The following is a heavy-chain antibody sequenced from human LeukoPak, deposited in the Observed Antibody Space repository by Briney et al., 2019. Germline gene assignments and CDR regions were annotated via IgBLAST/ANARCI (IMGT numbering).Heavy chain of an antibody. Sequence: SETLSLTCSVSGGSVTSGSYYWSWNRQPPGKEMEWIGYISYRGSTNYNPSLKSRVTITVDTSKNQFSLKLSCVTAADTAGYYCVREHSWGDFDYWGQGTLVTVSS. V-gene: IGHV4-61*01. J-gene: IGHJ4*02. CDR1: GGSVTSGSYY. CDR2: ISYRGST. D-gene: IGHD2-15*01. CDR3: VREHSWGDFDY.